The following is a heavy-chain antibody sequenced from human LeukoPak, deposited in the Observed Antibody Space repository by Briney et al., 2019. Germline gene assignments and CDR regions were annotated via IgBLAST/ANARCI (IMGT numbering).Heavy chain of an antibody. J-gene: IGHJ4*02. CDR2: INHSGGT. V-gene: IGHV4-34*01. Sequence: PSETLSLTCAVYGGSFSGYYWSWIRQPPGKGLEWIGEINHSGGTNYNPSLKSRVTISIDTSKNQFSLKLSSVTAADTAVYYCARSEYDYVWGSYRYSPYYFDYWGQGTLVTVSS. D-gene: IGHD3-16*02. CDR1: GGSFSGYY. CDR3: ARSEYDYVWGSYRYSPYYFDY.